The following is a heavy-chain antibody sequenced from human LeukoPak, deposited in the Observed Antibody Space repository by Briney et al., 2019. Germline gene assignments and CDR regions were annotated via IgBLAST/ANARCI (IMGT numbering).Heavy chain of an antibody. CDR2: INGAGDNT. CDR1: GYTFSSHG. V-gene: IGHV3-23*01. D-gene: IGHD3-16*01. J-gene: IGHJ4*02. Sequence: PGGSLRLSCAASGYTFSSHGLTWVRQAPGKGLEWISTINGAGDNTFYAETVKGRFTISRDNSKNTLYLRMHNLRAEDTAIYYCAKVSVCYGCYLDYWGQGTLVTVS. CDR3: AKVSVCYGCYLDY.